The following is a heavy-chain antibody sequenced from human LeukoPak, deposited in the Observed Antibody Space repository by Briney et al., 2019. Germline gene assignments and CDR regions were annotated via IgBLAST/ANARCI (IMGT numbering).Heavy chain of an antibody. J-gene: IGHJ4*02. D-gene: IGHD3-10*01. CDR2: IGTAGDP. CDR3: ARDQRVFFHVLLWFGEPNPDY. CDR1: GFTFSSYD. Sequence: GGSLRLSCAASGFTFSSYDMHWVRQATGKGLEWVSAIGTAGDPYYPGSVKGQFTISRENAKTSLYLQMNSLRAGDTAVYYCARDQRVFFHVLLWFGEPNPDYWGQGTLVTVSS. V-gene: IGHV3-13*05.